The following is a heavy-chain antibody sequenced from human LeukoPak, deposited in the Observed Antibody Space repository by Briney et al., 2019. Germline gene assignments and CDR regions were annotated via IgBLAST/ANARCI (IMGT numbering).Heavy chain of an antibody. J-gene: IGHJ5*02. Sequence: PGGSLRLSCAASGFTFSSYAISWVRQAPGKGLEWVSAISGSGGSTYYADSVKGRFTISRDNSKNTLYLQMNSLRAEDTAVYYCAKEIGLGYVFWRDLNLFDPWGQGTLVTVSS. CDR1: GFTFSSYA. CDR2: ISGSGGST. CDR3: AKEIGLGYVFWRDLNLFDP. D-gene: IGHD3-3*01. V-gene: IGHV3-23*01.